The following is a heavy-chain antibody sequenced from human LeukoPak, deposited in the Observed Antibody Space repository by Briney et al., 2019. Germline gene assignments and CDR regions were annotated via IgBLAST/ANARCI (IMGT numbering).Heavy chain of an antibody. J-gene: IGHJ4*02. CDR2: IGRGSYTI. CDR3: ARLSSPPGLGVDY. CDR1: GFTFSYYS. V-gene: IGHV3-48*04. D-gene: IGHD6-19*01. Sequence: SGGSLRLSCAASGFTFSYYSMNWVRQAPGKGLEWVSYIGRGSYTIYYADSVTGRFTISRDNAKNSLYLQMDSLRAEDTAVYYCARLSSPPGLGVDYWGQGTLVTVSS.